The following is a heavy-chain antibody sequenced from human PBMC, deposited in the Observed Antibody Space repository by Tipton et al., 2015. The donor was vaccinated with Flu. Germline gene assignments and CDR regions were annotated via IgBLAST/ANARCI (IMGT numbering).Heavy chain of an antibody. CDR1: GDSVRSVSYY. V-gene: IGHV4-61*02. D-gene: IGHD4-11*01. CDR2: ISRSGGT. Sequence: LRLSCTVSGDSVRSVSYYWSWVRQPVGKGLEWIGSISRSGGTNYNPSLKSRVTISIDTSKNQFSVKMRSVTAADMAVYYCARRDYSNYVSDPKSWFDPWGRGTLVTVSS. CDR3: ARRDYSNYVSDPKSWFDP. J-gene: IGHJ5*02.